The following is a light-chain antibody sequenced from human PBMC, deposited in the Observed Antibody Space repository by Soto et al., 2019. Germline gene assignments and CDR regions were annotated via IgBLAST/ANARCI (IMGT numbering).Light chain of an antibody. CDR2: DAS. J-gene: IGKJ4*01. CDR1: QSVSSS. CDR3: QQRSSWPLT. V-gene: IGKV3-11*01. Sequence: EIVLTQSPATLSLSPGETATLSCRASQSVSSSLAWYQQKPGQTPRLLIYDASNRATGIPARFSGSGSGTAFTLTVSSLEPEDFAVYYCQQRSSWPLTFGGGTKVEIK.